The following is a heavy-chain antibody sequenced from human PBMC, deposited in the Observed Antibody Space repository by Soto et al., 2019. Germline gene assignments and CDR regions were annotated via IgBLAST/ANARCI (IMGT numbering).Heavy chain of an antibody. CDR3: ASTLRFLEKDAFDI. D-gene: IGHD3-3*01. Sequence: SETLSLTCAVYGGPFSGYYWSWIRQPPGKGLEWIGEINHSGSTNCNPSLKSRVTISVDTSKNQFSLKLSSVTAADTAVYYCASTLRFLEKDAFDIWGQGTMVTVSS. V-gene: IGHV4-34*01. CDR1: GGPFSGYY. CDR2: INHSGST. J-gene: IGHJ3*02.